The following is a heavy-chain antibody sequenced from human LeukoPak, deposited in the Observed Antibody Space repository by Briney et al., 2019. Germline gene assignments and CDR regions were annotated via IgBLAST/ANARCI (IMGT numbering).Heavy chain of an antibody. V-gene: IGHV4-30-4*01. CDR2: IYYSGST. D-gene: IGHD4-17*01. CDR1: GGSISSGDYY. J-gene: IGHJ6*02. CDR3: ARDRIPYGDYHYYYYGMDV. Sequence: PSETLSLTCTVSGGSISSGDYYWSWIRQPPGKGLEWIGYIYYSGSTYYNPSLKSRVTISVDTSKNQFSLKLSSVTAADTAVYYCARDRIPYGDYHYYYYGMDVWGQGTTVTVSS.